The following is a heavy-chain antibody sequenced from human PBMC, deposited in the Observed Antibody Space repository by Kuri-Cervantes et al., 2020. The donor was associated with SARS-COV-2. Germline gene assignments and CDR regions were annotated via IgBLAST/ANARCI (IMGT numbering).Heavy chain of an antibody. D-gene: IGHD2-2*02. Sequence: SVKVSCKASGGTFSSYAISWVRQAPGQGLEWMGGIIPIFGTANYAQKFQGRVTITTDESTSTAYMELSSLRSEDTAVYYCARDRGPGQLLYSAFRWFDPWGQGTQVTVSS. J-gene: IGHJ5*02. V-gene: IGHV1-69*05. CDR1: GGTFSSYA. CDR2: IIPIFGTA. CDR3: ARDRGPGQLLYSAFRWFDP.